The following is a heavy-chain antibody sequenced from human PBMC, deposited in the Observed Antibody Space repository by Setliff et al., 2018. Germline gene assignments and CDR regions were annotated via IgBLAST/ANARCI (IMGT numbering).Heavy chain of an antibody. J-gene: IGHJ4*02. CDR2: INHSGST. V-gene: IGHV4-34*01. CDR3: ARVGHSSSWYGCFDY. D-gene: IGHD6-13*01. CDR1: GGSFSTYY. Sequence: SETLSLTCAVYGGSFSTYYWIWIRQPPGKELEWIGEINHSGSTNYNPSLKSRVTISVDTSKNQFSLKLSSVTAADTAVYYCARVGHSSSWYGCFDYWGQGTLVTVSS.